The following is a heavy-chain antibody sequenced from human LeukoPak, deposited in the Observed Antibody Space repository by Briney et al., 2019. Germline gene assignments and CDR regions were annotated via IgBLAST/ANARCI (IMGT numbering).Heavy chain of an antibody. CDR1: GGSISSSSYY. Sequence: SSETLSLTCTVSGGSISSSSYYWGWIRQPPGKGLEWIGYIYYSGSTNYNPSLKSRVTISVDTSKNQFSLKLSSVTAADTAVYYCARGVRDGYNYDYWGQGTLVTVSS. D-gene: IGHD5-24*01. J-gene: IGHJ4*02. CDR3: ARGVRDGYNYDY. V-gene: IGHV4-61*05. CDR2: IYYSGST.